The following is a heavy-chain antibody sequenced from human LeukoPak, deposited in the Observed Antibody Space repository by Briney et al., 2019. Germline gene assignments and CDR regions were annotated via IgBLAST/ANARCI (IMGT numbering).Heavy chain of an antibody. CDR1: GFTFSSYA. V-gene: IGHV3-66*01. Sequence: GGSLRLSCAASGFTFSSYAMSWVRQAPGKGLEWVSVIYSGGSTYYADSVKGRFTISRDNSKNTLYLQMNSLRAEDTAVYYCARIGYSSSSFDFWGRGTLVTVSS. CDR2: IYSGGST. CDR3: ARIGYSSSSFDF. J-gene: IGHJ2*01. D-gene: IGHD6-6*01.